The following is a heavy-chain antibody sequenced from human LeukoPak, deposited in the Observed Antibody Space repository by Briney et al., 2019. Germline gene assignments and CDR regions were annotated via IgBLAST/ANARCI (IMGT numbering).Heavy chain of an antibody. V-gene: IGHV4-39*01. J-gene: IGHJ4*02. Sequence: SETLSLTCTVSGGSISSAPYYWAWIRQPPGKGLEWIGSISYSGSPYYTPSLKSRVTISVDTSKNQFSLRLSSVTAADTAVYYCALDNYWGQGTLVTVSS. CDR1: GGSISSAPYY. CDR3: ALDNY. D-gene: IGHD3-9*01. CDR2: ISYSGSP.